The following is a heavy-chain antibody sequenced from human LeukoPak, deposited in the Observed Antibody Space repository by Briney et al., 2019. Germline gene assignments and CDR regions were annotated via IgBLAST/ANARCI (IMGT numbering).Heavy chain of an antibody. V-gene: IGHV3-23*01. J-gene: IGHJ3*02. CDR1: GFTFSSYA. CDR3: ARSSSWYDAFDI. Sequence: PGGSLRLSCAASGFTFSSYAMSWVRQAPGKGLEWVSAISGSGGSTYYADSVKGRFTISRDNSKNTLYLQVNSLRAEDTAVYYCARSSSWYDAFDIWGQGTMVTVSS. D-gene: IGHD6-13*01. CDR2: ISGSGGST.